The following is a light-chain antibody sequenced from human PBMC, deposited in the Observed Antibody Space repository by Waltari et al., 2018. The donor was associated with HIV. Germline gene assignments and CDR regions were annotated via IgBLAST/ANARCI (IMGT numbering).Light chain of an antibody. Sequence: EIVLTQSPGTLSLSPGEGATLSCRASQSVSSYVAWYQHKPGQAPRLLIYDASKMATGIPARFSGSGSGTYFTLTISSLEPEDFAVYYCQQRNNWPPSVTFGGGTRVEI. CDR3: QQRNNWPPSVT. CDR1: QSVSSY. V-gene: IGKV3-11*01. CDR2: DAS. J-gene: IGKJ4*01.